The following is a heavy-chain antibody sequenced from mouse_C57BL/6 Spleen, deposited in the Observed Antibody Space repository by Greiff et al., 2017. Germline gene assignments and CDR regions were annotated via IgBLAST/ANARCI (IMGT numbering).Heavy chain of an antibody. V-gene: IGHV1-64*01. CDR2: IHPNSGST. D-gene: IGHD2-4*01. CDR1: GYTFTSYW. Sequence: VQLQQPGAELVKPGASVKLSCKASGYTFTSYWMHWVKQRPGQGLEWIGMIHPNSGSTNYNEKFKSKATLTVDKSSSTAYMQLSSLTSEDSAVYYCARTPIYYEFAYWGQGTLVTVSA. CDR3: ARTPIYYEFAY. J-gene: IGHJ3*01.